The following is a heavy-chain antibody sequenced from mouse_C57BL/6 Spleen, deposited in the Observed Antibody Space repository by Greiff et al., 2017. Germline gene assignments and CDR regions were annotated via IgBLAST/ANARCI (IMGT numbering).Heavy chain of an antibody. CDR3: ARWLLRRDWYFDV. CDR1: GYTFTSYW. CDR2: IDPSDSET. D-gene: IGHD2-3*01. V-gene: IGHV1-52*01. J-gene: IGHJ1*03. Sequence: QVQLKQPGAELVRPGSSVKLSCKASGYTFTSYWMHWVKQRPIQGLEWIGNIDPSDSETHYNQKFKDKATLTVDKSSSTAYMQLSSLTSEDSAVYYCARWLLRRDWYFDVWGTGTTVTVSS.